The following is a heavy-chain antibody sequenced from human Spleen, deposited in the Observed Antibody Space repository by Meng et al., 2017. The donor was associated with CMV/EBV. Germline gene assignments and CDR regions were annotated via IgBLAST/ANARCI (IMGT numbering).Heavy chain of an antibody. V-gene: IGHV4-38-2*02. Sequence: SETLSLTCTVSGYSISTGYHWGWVRQPPGKGLEWIGSIYHSGSTYYNPSLKSRVTISVDTSKNQFSLKLSSVTAADTAVYYCARVGSVGVYYFDYWGQGTLVTVSS. CDR2: IYHSGST. D-gene: IGHD3-10*01. J-gene: IGHJ4*02. CDR1: GYSISTGYH. CDR3: ARVGSVGVYYFDY.